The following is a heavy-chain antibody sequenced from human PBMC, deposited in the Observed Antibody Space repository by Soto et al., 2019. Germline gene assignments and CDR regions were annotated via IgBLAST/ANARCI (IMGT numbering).Heavy chain of an antibody. J-gene: IGHJ4*02. CDR3: ARAKPGGSFNY. CDR2: ISSSSSTI. Sequence: EVQLVESGGGLVQPGGSLRLSCAASGFTFSSYSMNWVRQAPGKGLEWVSYISSSSSTIYYADSVKGRFTISRDNAKNSRYLQMNSLRAEDTAVYYCARAKPGGSFNYWGQGTLVTVSS. CDR1: GFTFSSYS. V-gene: IGHV3-48*01. D-gene: IGHD1-26*01.